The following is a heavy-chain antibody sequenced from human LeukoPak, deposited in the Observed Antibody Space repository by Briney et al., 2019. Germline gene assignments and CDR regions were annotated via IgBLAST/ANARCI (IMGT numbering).Heavy chain of an antibody. J-gene: IGHJ5*02. CDR2: ISSSSSYI. V-gene: IGHV3-21*01. D-gene: IGHD2-2*01. CDR3: ATDQYQDIVVVPAGCTGVNWFDP. CDR1: GFTFSSYS. Sequence: GGSLTLSCAASGFTFSSYSMIWVPHAPGKGLEWGSSISSSSSYIYYADPVKGRFTISRDNAKNSLYLQMNSLRAEDTAVYYCATDQYQDIVVVPAGCTGVNWFDPWGQGALVTVSS.